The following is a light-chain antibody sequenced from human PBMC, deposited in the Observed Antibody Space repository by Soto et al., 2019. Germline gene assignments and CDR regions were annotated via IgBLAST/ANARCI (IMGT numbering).Light chain of an antibody. Sequence: QSALTQPASVSGSPGQSITISCTGTSSDVGGYKYVSWYQQHPDKAPKLIIFEVSNRPSGISSRFSGSKSGNTASLTISGTQAMDEADYYCQAWDSSTHVVFGGGTQLTVL. CDR1: SSDVGGYKY. CDR3: QAWDSSTHVV. CDR2: EVS. J-gene: IGLJ2*01. V-gene: IGLV2-14*01.